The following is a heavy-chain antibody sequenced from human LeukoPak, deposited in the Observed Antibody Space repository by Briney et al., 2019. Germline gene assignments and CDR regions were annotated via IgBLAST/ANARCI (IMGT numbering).Heavy chain of an antibody. CDR2: IIPIFGTA. V-gene: IGHV1-69*13. D-gene: IGHD2-8*02. CDR3: AREGPGGSVDY. J-gene: IGHJ4*02. CDR1: GGTFSSYA. Sequence: GASVKVSCKASGGTFSSYAISWVRQAPGQGLEWMGGIIPIFGTANYAQKFQGRVTITADESTSTAYMELSSLRSEDTAVYYCAREGPGGSVDYWAREPWSPSPQ.